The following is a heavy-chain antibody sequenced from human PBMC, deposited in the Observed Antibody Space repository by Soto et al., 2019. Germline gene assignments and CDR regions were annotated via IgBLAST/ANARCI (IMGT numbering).Heavy chain of an antibody. Sequence: SETLSLTCAVYGGSFSGYYWSWIRQPPGKGLEWIGEINHSGSTNYNPSLKSRVTISVDTSKNQFSLKLSSVTAADTAVYYCARDYQGYYDSSGYYGMDVWGQGTTVTVSS. CDR3: ARDYQGYYDSSGYYGMDV. D-gene: IGHD3-22*01. J-gene: IGHJ6*02. V-gene: IGHV4-34*01. CDR2: INHSGST. CDR1: GGSFSGYY.